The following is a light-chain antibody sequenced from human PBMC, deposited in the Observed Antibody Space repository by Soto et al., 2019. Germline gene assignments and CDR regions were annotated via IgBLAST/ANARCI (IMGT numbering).Light chain of an antibody. Sequence: EVVMTQSPATLSVSPGEMSTLSCRASQSVRSNLAWYQQKPGQAPRLLIYGASTRATGIPARLSGSASGTDFPLTISRLKSEDFAVYYCQQYNNRPTFGQGTKVDIK. CDR2: GAS. J-gene: IGKJ1*01. V-gene: IGKV3-15*01. CDR1: QSVRSN. CDR3: QQYNNRPT.